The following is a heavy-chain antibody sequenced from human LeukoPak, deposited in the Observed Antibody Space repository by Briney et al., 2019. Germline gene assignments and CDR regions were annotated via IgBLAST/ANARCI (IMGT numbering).Heavy chain of an antibody. CDR1: GYTFTGYC. CDR3: ARAFPVYSGYDLIGLKYGMDV. J-gene: IGHJ6*02. CDR2: INPNSGGT. D-gene: IGHD5-12*01. V-gene: IGHV1-2*04. Sequence: ASVKVSCKASGYTFTGYCMHWVRQAPGQGLEWMGWINPNSGGTNYAQKFQGWVTMTRDTSISTAYMELSRLRSDDTAVYYCARAFPVYSGYDLIGLKYGMDVWGQGTTVTVSS.